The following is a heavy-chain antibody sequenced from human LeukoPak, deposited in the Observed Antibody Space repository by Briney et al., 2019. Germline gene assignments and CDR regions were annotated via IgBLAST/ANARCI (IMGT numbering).Heavy chain of an antibody. Sequence: SVKVSCKASRGTFSSYAISWVRQAPGQGLEWMGGIIPIFGTANYAQKFQGRVTITADESTSTAYMELSSLRSEDTAVCYCASTPLENDSSGYRFDPWGQGTLVTVSS. D-gene: IGHD3-22*01. V-gene: IGHV1-69*13. CDR1: RGTFSSYA. CDR3: ASTPLENDSSGYRFDP. CDR2: IIPIFGTA. J-gene: IGHJ5*02.